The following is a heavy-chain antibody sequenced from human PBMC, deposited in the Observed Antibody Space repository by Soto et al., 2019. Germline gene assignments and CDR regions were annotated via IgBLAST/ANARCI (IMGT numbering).Heavy chain of an antibody. CDR1: GYTFTSYY. CDR2: INPSGGST. D-gene: IGHD3-22*01. CDR3: AREGYAASGYYSHRFQH. Sequence: ASVKVSCKASGYTFTSYYIHWVRQAPGQGLEWMGIINPSGGSTSYAQKFQGRVTMTRDTSTSTVYMELSSLRSEDTAVYYCAREGYAASGYYSHRFQHCGQGTLVTVPS. V-gene: IGHV1-46*01. J-gene: IGHJ1*01.